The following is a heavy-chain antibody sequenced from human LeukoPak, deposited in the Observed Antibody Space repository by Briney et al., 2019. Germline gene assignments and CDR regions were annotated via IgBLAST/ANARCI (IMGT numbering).Heavy chain of an antibody. CDR1: GGSISSSTYY. CDR2: FYDSGST. Sequence: PSETLSLTCTVSGGSISSSTYYWDWIRQPPGKGLEWIGNFYDSGSTWYNPSLKSRVTISGDTSKNQFSLKLTSVTAADTAVYYCARHSRPEYGDYENAFDIWGQGTMVTVSS. V-gene: IGHV4-39*01. CDR3: ARHSRPEYGDYENAFDI. D-gene: IGHD5-12*01. J-gene: IGHJ3*02.